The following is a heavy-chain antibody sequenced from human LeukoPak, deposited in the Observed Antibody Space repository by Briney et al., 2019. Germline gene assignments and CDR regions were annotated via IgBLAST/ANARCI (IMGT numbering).Heavy chain of an antibody. J-gene: IGHJ4*02. V-gene: IGHV3-66*01. D-gene: IGHD6-6*01. Sequence: GGSLRLSCAASGFTLSSNYMSGVRQAPGKGLEWVSVIDSGGSTYYADSGKGRFTTSKDNSKNTLYLQMNSLRAEDTAVYYCAREGQLGDYWGQGTLVTVSS. CDR2: IDSGGST. CDR3: AREGQLGDY. CDR1: GFTLSSNY.